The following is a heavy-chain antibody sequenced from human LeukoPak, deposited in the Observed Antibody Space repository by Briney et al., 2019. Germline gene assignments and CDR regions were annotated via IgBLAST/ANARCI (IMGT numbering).Heavy chain of an antibody. Sequence: SETLSLTCAVYGGSFSGYYWSWIRQPPGKGLEWIGGIDHSGSTNYNPSLKSRVTMSVDTSKNQFSLKLSSVTAADTAVYYCASNQLAAPGQYHYYGMDVWGQGATVTVSS. V-gene: IGHV4-34*01. CDR3: ASNQLAAPGQYHYYGMDV. CDR1: GGSFSGYY. CDR2: IDHSGST. J-gene: IGHJ6*02. D-gene: IGHD6-13*01.